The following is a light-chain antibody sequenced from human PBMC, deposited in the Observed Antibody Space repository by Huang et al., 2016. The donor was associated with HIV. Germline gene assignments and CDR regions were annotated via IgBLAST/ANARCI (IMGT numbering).Light chain of an antibody. CDR3: QQRSNWPPLT. V-gene: IGKV3-11*01. Sequence: VLIQSPATLSLSLGERATLSCRASQFVSSYLAWYKQKPGQAPRLLIYDASSRATSIPPRFSGSGSGTDFTLTISSLEPEDFAVYYCQQRSNWPPLTFGGGTKVEIK. CDR2: DAS. J-gene: IGKJ4*01. CDR1: QFVSSY.